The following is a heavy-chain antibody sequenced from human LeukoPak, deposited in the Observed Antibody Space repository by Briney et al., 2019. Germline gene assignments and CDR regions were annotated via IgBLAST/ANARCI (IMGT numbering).Heavy chain of an antibody. J-gene: IGHJ3*02. CDR3: ARDHYDVLTGYAYNAFDI. V-gene: IGHV1-69*13. CDR1: GGTFSSYA. CDR2: IIPIFGTA. D-gene: IGHD3-9*01. Sequence: SVKVSCKASGGTFSSYAISWVRQAPGQGLEWMGGIIPIFGTANYAQKFQGRVTITADESTSTAYMELSSLRSDDMAVYYCARDHYDVLTGYAYNAFDIWGQGTMVAVSS.